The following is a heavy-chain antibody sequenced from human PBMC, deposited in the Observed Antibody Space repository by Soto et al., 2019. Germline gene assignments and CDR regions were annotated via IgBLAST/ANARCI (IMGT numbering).Heavy chain of an antibody. CDR1: GYTFTSYG. CDR3: ARSILAYCGGDCSSFFWFDP. CDR2: ISAYNVNT. J-gene: IGHJ5*02. D-gene: IGHD2-21*02. V-gene: IGHV1-18*01. Sequence: ASVKVSCKASGYTFTSYGISWVRQAPGQGLEWMGWISAYNVNTNYAQKLQGRVTMTTDTSTSTAYMELRSLRSDDTAVYYCARSILAYCGGDCSSFFWFDPWGQGTLVTVSS.